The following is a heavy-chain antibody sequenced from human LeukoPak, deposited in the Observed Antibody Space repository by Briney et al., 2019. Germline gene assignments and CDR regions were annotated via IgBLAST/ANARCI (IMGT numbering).Heavy chain of an antibody. D-gene: IGHD1-26*01. Sequence: GGSLRLSCAASGFTFSSHAMTWVRQAPGKGLEWVTFIRKDGSHKFYVDSVRGRFTISRDNSKNTVSLQMNSLRTDDTAVYFCAKSSGSGFDHWGQGTLVTVSS. J-gene: IGHJ4*02. CDR1: GFTFSSHA. V-gene: IGHV3-30*02. CDR3: AKSSGSGFDH. CDR2: IRKDGSHK.